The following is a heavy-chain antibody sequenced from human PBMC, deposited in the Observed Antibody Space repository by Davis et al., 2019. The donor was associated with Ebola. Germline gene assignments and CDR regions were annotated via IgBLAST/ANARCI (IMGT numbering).Heavy chain of an antibody. Sequence: SETLSLTCTVSGGSISSYYWSWIRQPAGKGLEWIGRIYTSGSTNYNPSPKSRVTMSVDTSKNQFSLKLSSVTAADTAMYYCATTPRYSSHGAYFDYWGQGTLVTVSS. D-gene: IGHD4-11*01. CDR3: ATTPRYSSHGAYFDY. CDR2: IYTSGST. V-gene: IGHV4-4*07. CDR1: GGSISSYY. J-gene: IGHJ4*02.